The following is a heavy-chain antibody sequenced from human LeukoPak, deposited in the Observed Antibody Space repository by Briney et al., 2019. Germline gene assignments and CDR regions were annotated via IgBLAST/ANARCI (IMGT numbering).Heavy chain of an antibody. V-gene: IGHV3-33*01. CDR2: IWYDGSNK. J-gene: IGHJ3*02. CDR3: ARESSGWPHAAFDI. Sequence: GGSLRLSCAASGFTFSSYGMHWVRQAPGKGLEWVAVIWYDGSNKYYADSVKGRFPLSRDNSKNPLYLQMNSLRAEDTAVYYCARESSGWPHAAFDIWGQGTMVTVSS. CDR1: GFTFSSYG. D-gene: IGHD6-19*01.